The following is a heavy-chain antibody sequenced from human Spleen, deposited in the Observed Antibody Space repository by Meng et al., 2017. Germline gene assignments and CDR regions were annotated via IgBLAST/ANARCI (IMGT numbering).Heavy chain of an antibody. CDR2: IYHSGTT. CDR1: GGSISSTKG. J-gene: IGHJ4*02. D-gene: IGHD6-19*01. V-gene: IGHV4-4*02. CDR3: ASYNSGWPQFDS. Sequence: VQLQESGPGLVKPSGTLSLTCAVSGGSISSTKGWNWVRQTAGKGLEWIGEIYHSGTTNYNPSLKSRVTMSVDESKNQFSLKLTSVTAADTAVYYCASYNSGWPQFDSWGQGTLVTVSS.